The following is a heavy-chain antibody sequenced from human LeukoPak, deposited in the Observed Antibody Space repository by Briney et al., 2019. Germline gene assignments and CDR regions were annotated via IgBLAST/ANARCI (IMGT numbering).Heavy chain of an antibody. CDR1: GYTFTGYY. Sequence: ASVKVSCKASGYTFTGYYMHWVRQAPGQGLEWMGWINPNSGGTNYAQKFQGRVTMTRDTSISTAYMELSRLRSDDTAVYYCAGVLLGDTGAFDIWGQGTMVTVSS. V-gene: IGHV1-2*02. D-gene: IGHD1-14*01. CDR3: AGVLLGDTGAFDI. J-gene: IGHJ3*02. CDR2: INPNSGGT.